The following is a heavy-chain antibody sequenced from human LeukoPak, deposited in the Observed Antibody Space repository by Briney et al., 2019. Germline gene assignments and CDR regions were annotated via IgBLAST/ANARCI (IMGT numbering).Heavy chain of an antibody. CDR3: ARGGGLDV. Sequence: GGSLRLSCAASGFTFSSYWMNWARQAPGKGLEWVASINHNGNVNYYVDSVKGRFTISRDNAKISLYLQMSNLRAEDTAVYFCARGGGLDVWGQGATVTVSS. V-gene: IGHV3-7*03. D-gene: IGHD3-16*01. CDR1: GFTFSSYW. CDR2: INHNGNVN. J-gene: IGHJ6*02.